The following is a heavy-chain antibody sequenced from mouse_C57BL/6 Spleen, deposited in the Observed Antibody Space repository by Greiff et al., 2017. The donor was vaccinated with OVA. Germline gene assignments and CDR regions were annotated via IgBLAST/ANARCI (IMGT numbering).Heavy chain of an antibody. CDR1: GYTFPSYT. CDR3: ASYGQFAY. V-gene: IGHV1-4*01. CDR2: INPSSGYT. D-gene: IGHD1-1*02. Sequence: VQLQQSGAELARPGASVKMSCKASGYTFPSYTMHWVKQRPGQGLAWFGYINPSSGYTKYNQKFKDKAPLTADKSSSTAYMQLSSLTTEDSAVYYCASYGQFAYWGQGTLVTVSA. J-gene: IGHJ3*01.